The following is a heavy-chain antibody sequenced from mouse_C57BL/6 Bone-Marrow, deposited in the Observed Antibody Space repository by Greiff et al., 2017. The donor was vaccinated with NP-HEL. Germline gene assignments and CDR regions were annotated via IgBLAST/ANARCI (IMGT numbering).Heavy chain of an antibody. D-gene: IGHD1-1*01. CDR3: ARAASPSYYDGSSPAWLAY. CDR1: GFTFTDYY. CDR2: IRNKANGYTT. Sequence: EVKVVESGGGLVQPGGSLSLSCAASGFTFTDYYMSWVRQPPGKALEWLGFIRNKANGYTTEYSASVKGRFTISRDNSQSILYLQMNALRAEDSATYYCARAASPSYYDGSSPAWLAYWGQGTLVTVSA. J-gene: IGHJ3*01. V-gene: IGHV7-3*01.